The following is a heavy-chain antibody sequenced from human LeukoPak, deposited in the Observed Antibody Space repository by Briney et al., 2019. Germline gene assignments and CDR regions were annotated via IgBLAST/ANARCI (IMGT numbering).Heavy chain of an antibody. D-gene: IGHD6-6*01. CDR3: ARKGRIAARRALDY. CDR1: GFTFSSYW. CDR2: IKQDGSEK. Sequence: GGSLRLSCAASGFTFSSYWMSWVRQAPGKGLEWVANIKQDGSEKYYVDSVKGRFTISRDNAKNSLYLQMNSLRAEDTAVYYCARKGRIAARRALDYWGQGTLVTVSS. J-gene: IGHJ4*02. V-gene: IGHV3-7*01.